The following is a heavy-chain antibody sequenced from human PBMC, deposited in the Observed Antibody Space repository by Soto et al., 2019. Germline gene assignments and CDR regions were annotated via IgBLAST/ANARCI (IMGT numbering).Heavy chain of an antibody. Sequence: GGSLRLSCAASGFTFSSYAMSWVRQAPGKGLEWVSAISGSGGSTYYADSVKGRFTISRDNSKNTLYLQMNSLRAEDTAVYYCAKDPPYYGSGSYLGFDYCGQGTLVTVYS. CDR2: ISGSGGST. V-gene: IGHV3-23*01. D-gene: IGHD3-10*01. CDR1: GFTFSSYA. CDR3: AKDPPYYGSGSYLGFDY. J-gene: IGHJ4*02.